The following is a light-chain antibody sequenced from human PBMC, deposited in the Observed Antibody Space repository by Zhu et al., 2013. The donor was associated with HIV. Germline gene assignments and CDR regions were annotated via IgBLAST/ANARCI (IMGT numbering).Light chain of an antibody. CDR2: DAF. J-gene: IGKJ2*03. V-gene: IGKV1-33*01. CDR1: QDISNH. CDR3: QQYDNVPPSS. Sequence: DIQMTQSPSSLSASVGDRVTITCQASQDISNHLNWYQQTPGKAPKLLIYDAFNLQTGVPSRFSGGGSGTDFTLTISSLQSEDIATYYCQQYDNVPPSSFGQGTRLEIK.